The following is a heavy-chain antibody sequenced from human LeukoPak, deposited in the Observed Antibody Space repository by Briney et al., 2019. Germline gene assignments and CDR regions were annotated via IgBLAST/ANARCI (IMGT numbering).Heavy chain of an antibody. Sequence: SETLSLTCTVSGGPISSYYWSWIRQPPGKGLEWIGYIYYSGSTNYNPSLKSRVTISVDTSKNQFSLKLSSVTAADTAVYYCARGGGYYDSSGYYPLWGQGTMVTVSS. CDR3: ARGGGYYDSSGYYPL. V-gene: IGHV4-59*01. J-gene: IGHJ3*01. CDR1: GGPISSYY. D-gene: IGHD3-22*01. CDR2: IYYSGST.